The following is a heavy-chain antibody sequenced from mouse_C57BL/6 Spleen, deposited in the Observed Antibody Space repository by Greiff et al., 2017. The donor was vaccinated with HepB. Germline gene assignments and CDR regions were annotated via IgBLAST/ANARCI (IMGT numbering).Heavy chain of an antibody. V-gene: IGHV1-82*01. CDR1: GYAFSSSW. J-gene: IGHJ2*01. CDR3: ARDYSNYVRIDY. Sequence: QVQLQQSGPELVKPGASVKISCKASGYAFSSSWMNWVKQRPGKGLEWIGRIYPGDGDTNYNGKFKGKATLTADKSSSTAYMQLSSLTSEDSAVYFCARDYSNYVRIDYWGQGTTLTVSS. D-gene: IGHD2-5*01. CDR2: IYPGDGDT.